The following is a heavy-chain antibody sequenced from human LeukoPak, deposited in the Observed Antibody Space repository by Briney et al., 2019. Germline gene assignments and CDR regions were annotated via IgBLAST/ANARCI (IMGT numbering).Heavy chain of an antibody. V-gene: IGHV1-2*02. J-gene: IGHJ5*02. Sequence: ASVKVSCKASGYTFTGYYMHWVRQAPGQGLEWMGWINPNSGDTNYAQKFQGRVTMTRDTSISTAYMELSRLRPDDTAVYYCARDRGHYYGSGSYTWFDPWGQGTLVTVSS. CDR3: ARDRGHYYGSGSYTWFDP. CDR1: GYTFTGYY. D-gene: IGHD3-10*01. CDR2: INPNSGDT.